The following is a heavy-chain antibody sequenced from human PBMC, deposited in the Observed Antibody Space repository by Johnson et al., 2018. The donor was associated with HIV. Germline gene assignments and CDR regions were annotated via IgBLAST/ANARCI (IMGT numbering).Heavy chain of an antibody. CDR3: ARGRPWGWELRRDAFDI. CDR2: IRYDGSNK. J-gene: IGHJ3*02. Sequence: QVQLVESGGGVVQPGGSLRLSCAASGFTFSSYGMHWVRQAPGKGLEWVAFIRYDGSNKYYADSVKGRFTISRDNSKNTLYLQMNSLRAEDTAVFYCARGRPWGWELRRDAFDIWGHGTMVTVSS. CDR1: GFTFSSYG. V-gene: IGHV3-30*02. D-gene: IGHD3-16*01.